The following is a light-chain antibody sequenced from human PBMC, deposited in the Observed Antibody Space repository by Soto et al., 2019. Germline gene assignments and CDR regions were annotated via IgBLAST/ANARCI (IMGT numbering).Light chain of an antibody. J-gene: IGKJ3*01. V-gene: IGKV3-15*01. CDR3: QQYNNSPFT. Sequence: EIVMTQSPATLSVSPGERATLSCRASQSVSSNLAWYQQKPGQAPRLLIYGASTRATGIPARFSGSGSGTDFTLTISTLHSEDFAVYYFQQYNNSPFTFGPGTNVHIK. CDR2: GAS. CDR1: QSVSSN.